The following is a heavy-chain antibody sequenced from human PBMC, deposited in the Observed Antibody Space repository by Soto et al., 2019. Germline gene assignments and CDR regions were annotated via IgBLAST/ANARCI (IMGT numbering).Heavy chain of an antibody. J-gene: IGHJ4*02. D-gene: IGHD5-12*01. CDR3: VKSRGGNNFDFFD. CDR2: VRGNGDPP. CDR1: GFTFSSYA. Sequence: RGSLRLSCSASGFTFSSYAMHWVRQAPGKGLQYISGVRGNGDPPFYADSVKGRFTISRDNSKNTLYLQMTGVSADDAAVYYCVKSRGGNNFDFFDWGQGTLVTVSS. V-gene: IGHV3-64D*06.